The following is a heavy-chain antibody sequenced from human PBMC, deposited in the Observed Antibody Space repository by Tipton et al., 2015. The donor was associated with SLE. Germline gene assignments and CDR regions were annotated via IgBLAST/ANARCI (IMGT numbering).Heavy chain of an antibody. CDR3: ARDSITMVQGDTVSLSWLDP. J-gene: IGHJ5*02. Sequence: TLSLTCTVSGGSISSSYWSWIRQPPGKGLEWIGYIHSSGSTYYNPSLKSRVTISVDTSKNQFSLKLSSVTAADTAVYYCARDSITMVQGDTVSLSWLDPWGQGTLVTVSS. V-gene: IGHV4-4*08. CDR2: IHSSGST. CDR1: GGSISSSY. D-gene: IGHD3-10*01.